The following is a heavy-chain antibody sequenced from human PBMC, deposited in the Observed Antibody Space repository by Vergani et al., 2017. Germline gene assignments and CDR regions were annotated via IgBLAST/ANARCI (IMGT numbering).Heavy chain of an antibody. D-gene: IGHD2-2*01. Sequence: EVQLVQSGAEVKKPGESLKISCKGSGYSFTSYWIGWVRQMPGKGLEWMGIIYPGDSDTRYSPSFQGQVTISADKSISTAYLPWSSLKASGTAMYYCAGLERRHPPDIVVVPAGALGYWGQGTLVTVSS. CDR2: IYPGDSDT. CDR1: GYSFTSYW. V-gene: IGHV5-51*01. CDR3: AGLERRHPPDIVVVPAGALGY. J-gene: IGHJ4*02.